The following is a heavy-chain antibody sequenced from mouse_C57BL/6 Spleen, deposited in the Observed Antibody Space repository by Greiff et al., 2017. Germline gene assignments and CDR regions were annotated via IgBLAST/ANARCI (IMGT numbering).Heavy chain of an antibody. V-gene: IGHV1-66*01. CDR2: IYPGSGNT. D-gene: IGHD1-1*01. Sequence: VQLQESGPELVKPGASVKISCKASGYSFTSYYIHWVKQRPGQGLEWIGWIYPGSGNTKYNEKFKGKATLTADTSSSTAYMQLSSLTSEDSAVYYCARSITTVDWYFDVWGTGTTVTVSS. J-gene: IGHJ1*03. CDR1: GYSFTSYY. CDR3: ARSITTVDWYFDV.